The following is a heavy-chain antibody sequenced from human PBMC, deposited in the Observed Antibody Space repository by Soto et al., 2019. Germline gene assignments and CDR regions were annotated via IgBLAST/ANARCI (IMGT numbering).Heavy chain of an antibody. D-gene: IGHD2-2*02. CDR3: VCLRNCSSNSCNRFDP. CDR2: IYYSGST. Sequence: SETLSLTCTVSGCSISSSGYYWSWIRQHPGKGLQWIVHIYYSGSTYYNPSLKSRVTISVDTSKNQFSLKLSYVTAAETDVSYCVCLRNCSSNSCNRFDPWGQGTLVTVSS. V-gene: IGHV4-31*03. CDR1: GCSISSSGYY. J-gene: IGHJ5*02.